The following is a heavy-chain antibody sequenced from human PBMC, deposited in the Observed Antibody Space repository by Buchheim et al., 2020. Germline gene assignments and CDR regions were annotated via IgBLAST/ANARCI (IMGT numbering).Heavy chain of an antibody. D-gene: IGHD3-9*01. V-gene: IGHV4-61*01. CDR1: GGSVDSRTYH. Sequence: HVRLQESGPGLVKPSETLSLTCPVSGGSVDSRTYHRSWIRQAPGKGLEWIGHISYTGNTNYSPSLKSRATISIDTSKNQFSLKLTSATAADTAVYYCARDRAGDYDIMTGTYFYGMDVWGQGTT. CDR2: ISYTGNT. J-gene: IGHJ6*02. CDR3: ARDRAGDYDIMTGTYFYGMDV.